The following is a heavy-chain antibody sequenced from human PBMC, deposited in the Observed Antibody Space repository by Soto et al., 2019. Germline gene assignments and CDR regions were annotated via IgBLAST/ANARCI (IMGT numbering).Heavy chain of an antibody. CDR1: GFTFSSYA. CDR2: ISYDGSNK. D-gene: IGHD6-13*01. Sequence: GGSLRLSCAASGFTFSSYAMHWVRQAPGKGLEWVAVISYDGSNKYYADSVKGRFTISRDNSKNTLYLQMNSLRAEDTAVYYCARSPHAYSSSWYYFDYWGQGTLVTVSS. V-gene: IGHV3-30-3*01. CDR3: ARSPHAYSSSWYYFDY. J-gene: IGHJ4*02.